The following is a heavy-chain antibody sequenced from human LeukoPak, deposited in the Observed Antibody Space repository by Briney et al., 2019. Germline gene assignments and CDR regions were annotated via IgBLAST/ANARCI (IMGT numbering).Heavy chain of an antibody. J-gene: IGHJ4*02. D-gene: IGHD1-1*01. Sequence: TSETLSLTCTLSGGSISSSYYYWGWIRQPPGKGLEWIGTIYYSGSTYYNPSLKSRVTISVDTSKNQFSLKLSSVTATDTAVYYCARHEDRNWYFDHWGQGTLVTVSS. CDR3: ARHEDRNWYFDH. V-gene: IGHV4-39*01. CDR1: GGSISSSYYY. CDR2: IYYSGST.